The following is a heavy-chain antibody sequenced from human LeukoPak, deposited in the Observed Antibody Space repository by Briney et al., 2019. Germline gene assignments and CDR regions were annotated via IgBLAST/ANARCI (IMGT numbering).Heavy chain of an antibody. CDR3: GKTSVGYSSGQKPAWPVDY. Sequence: QAGGSLRLSCEASGFTFGSHAMYWVRQAPGKGLEWVARIFGSGGSPRYADSVKGRFTISRDNSQNTVYLQINSLRAEDTAVYYCGKTSVGYSSGQKPAWPVDYWGQGTLVTVSS. CDR1: GFTFGSHA. CDR2: IFGSGGSP. D-gene: IGHD5-18*01. V-gene: IGHV3-23*01. J-gene: IGHJ4*02.